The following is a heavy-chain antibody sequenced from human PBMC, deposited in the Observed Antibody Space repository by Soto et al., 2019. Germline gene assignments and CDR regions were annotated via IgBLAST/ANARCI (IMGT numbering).Heavy chain of an antibody. Sequence: GGSLRLSCVPSGFTFSSDWMHWFRQAPGHGLVWVSRIDSGGRTTTYADSVKGRFTISRDNAKNSLYLQMNSLRDEDTAVYYCARELVGATQYYYYGMDVWGQGTTVTVSS. D-gene: IGHD1-26*01. V-gene: IGHV3-74*01. J-gene: IGHJ6*02. CDR1: GFTFSSDW. CDR2: IDSGGRTT. CDR3: ARELVGATQYYYYGMDV.